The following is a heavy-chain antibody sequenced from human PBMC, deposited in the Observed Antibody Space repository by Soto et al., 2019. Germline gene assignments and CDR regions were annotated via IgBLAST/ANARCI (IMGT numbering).Heavy chain of an antibody. Sequence: PAQTLSLTCAISGDSVSSNSAAWNWIRQSPSRGLEWLGRTYYRSKWYNDYAVSVKSRITINPDTSKNQFSLQLNSVTPEDTAVYYCARDLRDSGEAPRYFDWLFHNWFDPWGQGTLVTVSS. CDR1: GDSVSSNSAA. V-gene: IGHV6-1*01. J-gene: IGHJ5*02. D-gene: IGHD3-9*01. CDR3: ARDLRDSGEAPRYFDWLFHNWFDP. CDR2: TYYRSKWYN.